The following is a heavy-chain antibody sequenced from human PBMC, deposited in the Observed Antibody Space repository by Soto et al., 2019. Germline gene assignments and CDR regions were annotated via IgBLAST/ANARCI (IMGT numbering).Heavy chain of an antibody. D-gene: IGHD1-7*01. CDR1: GFSLSTSGVG. CDR3: AHRLTLHSDWNYGRFDY. J-gene: IGHJ4*02. V-gene: IGHV2-5*02. CDR2: IYWDDDK. Sequence: SGPTLVNPTQTLTLTCTFSGFSLSTSGVGVGWVRQPPGKALEWLALIYWDDDKRYNPSLKSRLTITKDTSKNHVVLTMTNMDPVDTATYYCAHRLTLHSDWNYGRFDYWGQGTLVTVSS.